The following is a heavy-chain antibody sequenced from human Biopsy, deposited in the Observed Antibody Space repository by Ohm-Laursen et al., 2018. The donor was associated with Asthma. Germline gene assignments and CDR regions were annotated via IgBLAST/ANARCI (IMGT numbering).Heavy chain of an antibody. D-gene: IGHD2-2*01. CDR2: INSVFGTT. J-gene: IGHJ4*02. CDR3: ARKAGSCISRTCYSLDF. Sequence: ASVKVSCKSPGGTFNTYVIGWVRQAPGQGLEWMGGINSVFGTTNYPQKFQDRVTFTADDSTSTAYMELSSLRSEDTAEYYCARKAGSCISRTCYSLDFWGQGTLVTVSS. CDR1: GGTFNTYV. V-gene: IGHV1-69*13.